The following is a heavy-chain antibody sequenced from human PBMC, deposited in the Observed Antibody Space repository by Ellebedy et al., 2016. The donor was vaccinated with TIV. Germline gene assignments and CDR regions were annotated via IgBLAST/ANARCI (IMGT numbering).Heavy chain of an antibody. CDR1: GFTFSDYY. V-gene: IGHV3-11*01. D-gene: IGHD3-10*01. J-gene: IGHJ5*02. CDR2: ISSGGSTI. CDR3: ARDRMLRGEACFWFDP. Sequence: PGGSLRLSYAASGFTFSDYYMSWIRQAPGKGLEWVSYISSGGSTIFYADSVKGRFTISRDNAKNSLYLQMNSLRAEDTAVYYCARDRMLRGEACFWFDPWGQGTLVTVSS.